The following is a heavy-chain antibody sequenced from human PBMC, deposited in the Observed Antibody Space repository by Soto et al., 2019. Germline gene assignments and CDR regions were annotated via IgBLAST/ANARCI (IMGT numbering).Heavy chain of an antibody. CDR1: GYTFTSYD. CDR3: ASFHTHYSKGYYYYGMDV. J-gene: IGHJ6*02. D-gene: IGHD4-4*01. CDR2: MNPNSGNT. Sequence: QVQLVQSGAEVKKPGASVKVSCKASGYTFTSYDINWVRQATGQGLEWMGWMNPNSGNTGYAQKYHGRLTMTENTSITTADRELSSVRSDYMAVYYCASFHTHYSKGYYYYGMDVWGQRTTVTVPS. V-gene: IGHV1-8*01.